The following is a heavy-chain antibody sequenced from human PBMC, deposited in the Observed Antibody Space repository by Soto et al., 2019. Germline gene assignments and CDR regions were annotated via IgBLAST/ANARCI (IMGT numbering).Heavy chain of an antibody. CDR1: GDSFSDDYY. CDR3: ARQSLHGVSNFMRHPDAVDI. V-gene: IGHV4-31*03. J-gene: IGHJ3*02. CDR2: IYHSGYT. D-gene: IGHD2-8*01. Sequence: SETLSLTCTVSGDSFSDDYYWTWSRHHPGKGLAWIGYIYHSGYTYYSPSLESRLTLSVDTSKNQFFLKLSSVTAADTAVYYCARQSLHGVSNFMRHPDAVDIWGQGTMVTVSS.